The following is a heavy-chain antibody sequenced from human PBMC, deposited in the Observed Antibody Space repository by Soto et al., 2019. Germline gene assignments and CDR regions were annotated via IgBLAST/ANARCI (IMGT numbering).Heavy chain of an antibody. D-gene: IGHD6-19*01. V-gene: IGHV5-10-1*01. CDR2: IDPANSQT. Sequence: GESLKISCKDSGYIFTNYWISWVRQTPGKGLEWMGRIDPANSQTTYSPSYEGHVTFSADKSISTAYLQWSRLQASDTAIYYCVGHVTEAGTFDHWGQGTPVTVSS. CDR3: VGHVTEAGTFDH. CDR1: GYIFTNYW. J-gene: IGHJ4*02.